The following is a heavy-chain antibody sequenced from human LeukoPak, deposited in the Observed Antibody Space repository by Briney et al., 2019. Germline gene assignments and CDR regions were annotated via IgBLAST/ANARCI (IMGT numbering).Heavy chain of an antibody. CDR1: GGSISIFY. Sequence: PSETLSLTCTDSGGSISIFYWSWIRQPPGKGLEWIGDIYYSGTTNYNPSLKSRLTISLDTSKNQFSLRLTSVTAADTAVYYCARIDAVAATPTSFDYWGQGTLVTVSS. CDR2: IYYSGTT. J-gene: IGHJ4*02. V-gene: IGHV4-59*01. D-gene: IGHD6-19*01. CDR3: ARIDAVAATPTSFDY.